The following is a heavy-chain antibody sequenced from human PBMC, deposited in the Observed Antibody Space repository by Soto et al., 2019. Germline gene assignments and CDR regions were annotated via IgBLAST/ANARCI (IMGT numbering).Heavy chain of an antibody. CDR3: ARDHGGSTWFVGVYYFFGMDV. CDR2: ISSSGDAI. Sequence: EVQLVESGGDLVQPGGSLRLSCAASGFIFSDYTMTWVRQAPGRGLEFVSHISSSGDAIFYAESVKGRFTVSRYNAKNSLYLRMSSLRDADTAVYFCARDHGGSTWFVGVYYFFGMDVWGQGTAVTVSS. CDR1: GFIFSDYT. D-gene: IGHD6-13*01. V-gene: IGHV3-48*02. J-gene: IGHJ6*02.